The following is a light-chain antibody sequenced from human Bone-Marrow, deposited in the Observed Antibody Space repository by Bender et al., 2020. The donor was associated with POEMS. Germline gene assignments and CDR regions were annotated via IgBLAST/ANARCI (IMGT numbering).Light chain of an antibody. Sequence: QSVLTQPPSVSGAPGQRVTISCTGSSSNIGATYALNWYQQIPGTAPKLLIYAATKRPSGVPDRFSGSKSGTSASLAITGLQSDDEAIYFCVAWDASLNGWVFGGGTKLTVL. CDR3: VAWDASLNGWV. CDR2: AAT. J-gene: IGLJ3*02. CDR1: SSNIGATYA. V-gene: IGLV1-50*01.